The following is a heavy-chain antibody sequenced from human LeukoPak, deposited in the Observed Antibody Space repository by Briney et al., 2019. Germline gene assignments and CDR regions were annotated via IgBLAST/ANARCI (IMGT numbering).Heavy chain of an antibody. CDR2: ISGSGDTT. V-gene: IGHV3-23*01. J-gene: IGHJ5*02. D-gene: IGHD2-15*01. CDR1: GFTFSSCA. CDR3: ARDVSGGSCYLGCWFDP. Sequence: GGSLRLSCAASGFTFSSCAMSWVRQAPGKGLEWVSGISGSGDTTYYADSVKGRFTISRDNAKNSLYLQMNSLRDEDTAVYYCARDVSGGSCYLGCWFDPWGQGTLVTVSS.